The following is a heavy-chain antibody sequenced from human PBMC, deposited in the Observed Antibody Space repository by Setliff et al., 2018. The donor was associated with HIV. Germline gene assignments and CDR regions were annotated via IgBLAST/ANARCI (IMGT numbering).Heavy chain of an antibody. D-gene: IGHD2-8*01. V-gene: IGHV4-4*07. CDR1: GGSISSHC. J-gene: IGHJ4*02. CDR3: ARGQLYCTNGVCYTCYYRI. CDR2: LHLSGDT. Sequence: SETLSLTCTVSGGSISSHCWSWIRQPAGKGLEWIGRLHLSGDTNYNPSLKSRVTISLDTSKNQFSLKLSSVTAADTAVYYCARGQLYCTNGVCYTCYYRIWGQGTLVTVSS.